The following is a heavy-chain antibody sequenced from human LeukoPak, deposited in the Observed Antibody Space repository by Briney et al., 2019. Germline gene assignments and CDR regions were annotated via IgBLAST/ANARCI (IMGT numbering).Heavy chain of an antibody. CDR1: GFTFSSYD. J-gene: IGHJ3*02. V-gene: IGHV3-13*01. D-gene: IGHD2-15*01. CDR3: ARALSGGSWGAFDI. Sequence: QTGGSLRLSCAASGFTFSSYDMHWVRQATGKGLEWASAIGTAGDTYYPGSVKGRFTISRENAKNSLYLQMNSLRAGDTAVYYCARALSGGSWGAFDIWGQGTMVTVSS. CDR2: IGTAGDT.